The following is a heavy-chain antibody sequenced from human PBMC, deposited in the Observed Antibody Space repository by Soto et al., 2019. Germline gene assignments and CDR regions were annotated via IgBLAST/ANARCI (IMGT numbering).Heavy chain of an antibody. J-gene: IGHJ5*02. CDR2: IWSDGSNK. CDR1: GFTFSNYA. V-gene: IGHV3-33*01. D-gene: IGHD1-1*01. Sequence: ESGGGVVQPGRSLSLSCAASGFTFSNYAIHWVRQAPGKGLEWVSVIWSDGSNKYYTDSVKGRFTISRDNSKNTVHLQMTSLRAEDTAVSYCARDQPGRHPSNWFDPWGQGTLVTVSS. CDR3: ARDQPGRHPSNWFDP.